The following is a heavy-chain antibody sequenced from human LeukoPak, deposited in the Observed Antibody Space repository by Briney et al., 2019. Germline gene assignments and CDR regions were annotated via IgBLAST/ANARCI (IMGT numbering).Heavy chain of an antibody. CDR2: INHSGST. CDR1: GGSFSGYY. CDR3: ARGSPPGYYYGSGSYVY. V-gene: IGHV4-34*01. Sequence: SETLSLTCAVYGGSFSGYYWSWIRQPPGKGLEWIGEINHSGSTNNNPSLKSRVTISVDTSKNQFSLKLSSVTAADTAVYYCARGSPPGYYYGSGSYVYWGQGTLVTVSS. J-gene: IGHJ4*02. D-gene: IGHD3-10*01.